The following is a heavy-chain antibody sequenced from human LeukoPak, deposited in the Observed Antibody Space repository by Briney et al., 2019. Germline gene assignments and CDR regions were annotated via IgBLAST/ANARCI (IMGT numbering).Heavy chain of an antibody. J-gene: IGHJ5*02. CDR3: ARHDYYGSLWFDP. V-gene: IGHV4-39*01. CDR2: IYYSGST. D-gene: IGHD3-10*01. CDR1: GGSISSSSYY. Sequence: SETLSLTCTVSGGSISSSSYYWGWIRQPPGKGLEWIGSIYYSGSTYYNPSLKSRVAISVDTSKNQFSLKLSSVTAADTAVYYCARHDYYGSLWFDPWGQGTLVTVSS.